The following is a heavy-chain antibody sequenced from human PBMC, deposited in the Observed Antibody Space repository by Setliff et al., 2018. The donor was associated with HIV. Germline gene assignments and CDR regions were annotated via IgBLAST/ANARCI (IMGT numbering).Heavy chain of an antibody. Sequence: LRLSCATSGFTFSYYGMHWVRQAPGKGLEWVAFIRYDDTYKYYADSVKGRFTISRDNFKDTLYLDLNSLRSEDTAVYYCVRDDSNGPNSLDPWGQGTLVTVSS. CDR1: GFTFSYYG. CDR2: IRYDDTYK. J-gene: IGHJ5*02. CDR3: VRDDSNGPNSLDP. V-gene: IGHV3-30*02. D-gene: IGHD2-8*01.